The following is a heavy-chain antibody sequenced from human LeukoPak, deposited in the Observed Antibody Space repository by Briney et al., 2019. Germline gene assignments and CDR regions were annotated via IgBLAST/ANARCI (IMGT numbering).Heavy chain of an antibody. D-gene: IGHD3-3*01. V-gene: IGHV3-30*03. CDR2: ISYDGSNK. CDR3: AVMSVYGMDV. Sequence: GGSLRLSCAASGFTFSSYGMHWVRQAPGKGLEGVAVISYDGSNKYYADSVKGRFTISRDNAKNSLYLQMNSLRAEDTAVYYCAVMSVYGMDVWGQGTTVTVSS. CDR1: GFTFSSYG. J-gene: IGHJ6*02.